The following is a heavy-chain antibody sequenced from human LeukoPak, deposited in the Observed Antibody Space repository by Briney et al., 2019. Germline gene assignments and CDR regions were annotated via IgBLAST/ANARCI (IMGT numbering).Heavy chain of an antibody. CDR1: GGSISSGGYY. D-gene: IGHD2-15*01. Sequence: SETLSLTCTVSGGSISSGGYYWSWIRQHPGKGLEWIGYIYYSGSTYYNPSLKSRVTISVDTSKNQFSLKLSSVTAADTAVYYCTNGSLRGWFDPSGQGTLVTVSS. CDR2: IYYSGST. V-gene: IGHV4-31*03. CDR3: TNGSLRGWFDP. J-gene: IGHJ5*02.